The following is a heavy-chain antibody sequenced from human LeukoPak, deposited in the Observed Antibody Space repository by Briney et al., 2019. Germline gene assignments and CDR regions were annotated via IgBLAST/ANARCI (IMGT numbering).Heavy chain of an antibody. CDR3: ARGGGSLDY. V-gene: IGHV4-59*01. CDR2: IYYSGST. J-gene: IGHJ4*02. CDR1: GGXISSYY. Sequence: PSETLSLTCTVPGGXISSYYCSWIRQPPGKGLEWIGYIYYSGSTNYNPSLESRVTISVDTSKNQFSLKLSSVTAADTAVYYCARGGGSLDYWGQGALVTVSS. D-gene: IGHD2-15*01.